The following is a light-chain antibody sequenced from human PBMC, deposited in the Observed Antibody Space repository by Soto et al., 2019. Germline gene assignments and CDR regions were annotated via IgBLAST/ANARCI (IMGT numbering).Light chain of an antibody. J-gene: IGKJ2*01. V-gene: IGKV1-5*03. CDR2: KAS. CDR1: QSISSW. CDR3: QQYNSYLYT. Sequence: DIQMTQSPSTLSASVGDRVTITCRASQSISSWLAWYQQKPGKAPKLLIYKASSLESGVPSRFSGSGSGTEFTLTIRSLQPDDFAPYYCQQYNSYLYTFGQGTKLEIK.